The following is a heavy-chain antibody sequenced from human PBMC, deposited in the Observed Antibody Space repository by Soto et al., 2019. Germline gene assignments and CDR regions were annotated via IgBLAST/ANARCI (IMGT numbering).Heavy chain of an antibody. J-gene: IGHJ5*02. V-gene: IGHV1-69*01. Sequence: QVQLVQSGAEVKKPGSSVKVSCKASGGTFSSYAITWVRQAPGQGLEWMGGIIPIFGTATYAQKFQGRVTITADESLTTAYMELSSLRSEDTAVYYCARDFPSSSSDPWGQGTLVTVSS. CDR2: IIPIFGTA. CDR1: GGTFSSYA. CDR3: ARDFPSSSSDP.